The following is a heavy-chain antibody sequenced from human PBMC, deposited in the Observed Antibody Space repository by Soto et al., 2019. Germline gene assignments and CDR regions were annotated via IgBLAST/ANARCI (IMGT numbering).Heavy chain of an antibody. CDR1: GYTFTTYA. Sequence: ASVKVSCKASGYTFTTYAMHWVRQAPGQRLEWMGWINAGNGNTKYSQKFQGRVTITRDTSASTAYMELSSLRSEDTAVYYCARAWVVVTAPDYWGQGTLVTVSS. V-gene: IGHV1-3*01. J-gene: IGHJ4*02. D-gene: IGHD2-21*02. CDR2: INAGNGNT. CDR3: ARAWVVVTAPDY.